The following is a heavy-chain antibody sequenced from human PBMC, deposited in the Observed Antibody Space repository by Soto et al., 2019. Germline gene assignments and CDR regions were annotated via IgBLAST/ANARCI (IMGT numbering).Heavy chain of an antibody. Sequence: ASVKVSCKASGYTFTSYGISWVRQAPGQGLEWMGWISAYNGNTNYAQKLQGRVTMTTDTSTSTAYMELRSLRSDDTAVYYCARKKTYYYGSGNIDYWGQGXLVTVYS. CDR1: GYTFTSYG. CDR3: ARKKTYYYGSGNIDY. CDR2: ISAYNGNT. D-gene: IGHD3-10*01. J-gene: IGHJ4*02. V-gene: IGHV1-18*01.